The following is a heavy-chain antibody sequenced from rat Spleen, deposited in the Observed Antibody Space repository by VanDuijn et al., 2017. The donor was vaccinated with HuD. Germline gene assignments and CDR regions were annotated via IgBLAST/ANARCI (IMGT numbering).Heavy chain of an antibody. CDR3: AKAETGAYWYFDF. D-gene: IGHD4-2*01. CDR2: INYDGSST. Sequence: EVQLVESDGGLVQPGRSLKLSCAASGFTFSDYYMAWVRQAPTKGLEWVATINYDGSSTYYRDSVKGRFTISRDNAKNTLYLQMDSLRSEDTATYYCAKAETGAYWYFDFWGPGTMVTVSS. CDR1: GFTFSDYY. V-gene: IGHV5-29*01. J-gene: IGHJ1*01.